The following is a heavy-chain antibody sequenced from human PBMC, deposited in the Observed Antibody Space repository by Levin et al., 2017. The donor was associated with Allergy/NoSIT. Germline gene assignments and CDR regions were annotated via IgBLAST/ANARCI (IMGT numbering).Heavy chain of an antibody. V-gene: IGHV5-51*01. D-gene: IGHD1-1*01. CDR3: ARRGTRDYYYYMDV. CDR2: IYPGDSDT. Sequence: GGSLRLSCQGSGYSFTSYWIGWVRQMPGKGLEWMGIIYPGDSDTRYSPSFQGQVTISADKSISTAYLQWSSLKASDTAIDYGARRGTRDYYYYMDVWGKGTTVTVSS. CDR1: GYSFTSYW. J-gene: IGHJ6*03.